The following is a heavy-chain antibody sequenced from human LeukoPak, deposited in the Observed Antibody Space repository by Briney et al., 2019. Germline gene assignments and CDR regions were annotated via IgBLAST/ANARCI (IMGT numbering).Heavy chain of an antibody. D-gene: IGHD7-27*01. CDR1: GFTFSDYG. CDR3: ARDYNWGVDY. Sequence: GGSLRLSCAASGFTFSDYGMHWVRQAPGKGLEWVAFIRSDGYKYYADSVKGRFSVSRDNSKNTVYLQMNSLRAGDTAVYYCARDYNWGVDYWGQGTLVTVSS. V-gene: IGHV3-30*02. J-gene: IGHJ4*02. CDR2: IRSDGYK.